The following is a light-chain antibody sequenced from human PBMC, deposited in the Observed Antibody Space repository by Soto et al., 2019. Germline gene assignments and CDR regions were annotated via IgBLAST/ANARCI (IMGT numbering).Light chain of an antibody. CDR3: PQYGSSPWT. V-gene: IGKV3-20*01. Sequence: EIVLTQSPGTLSLSPGERATLSCRASQSVSSSYLAWYQQKPGQAPRLLIYGASSRATGIPDRFSGSGSGTDFTLTISRLDPEDFAVYYCPQYGSSPWTFGQGTKVEI. J-gene: IGKJ1*01. CDR2: GAS. CDR1: QSVSSSY.